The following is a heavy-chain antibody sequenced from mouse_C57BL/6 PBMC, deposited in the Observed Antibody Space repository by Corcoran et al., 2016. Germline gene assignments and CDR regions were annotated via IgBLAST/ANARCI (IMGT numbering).Heavy chain of an antibody. CDR3: ARDLLEAMDY. Sequence: QVQLKQSGAELVRPGASVKLSCKASGYTFTDYYINWVKQRPGQGLEWIARIYPGSGNTYYNEKFKGKATLTAEKSSSTAYMQLSSLTSEDSAVYFCARDLLEAMDYWGQGTSVTVSS. CDR2: IYPGSGNT. D-gene: IGHD2-1*01. J-gene: IGHJ4*01. V-gene: IGHV1-76*01. CDR1: GYTFTDYY.